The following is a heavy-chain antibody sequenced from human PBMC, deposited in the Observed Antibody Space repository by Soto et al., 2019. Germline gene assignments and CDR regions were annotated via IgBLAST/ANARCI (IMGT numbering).Heavy chain of an antibody. CDR2: ISWNSGSI. J-gene: IGHJ4*02. Sequence: EVQLVESGGGLVQPGRSLRLSCAASGFTFDDYAMHWVRQAPGKGLEWVSGISWNSGSIGYADSVKGRFTISRDNAKNSLYLQMYSLSAEDTALYYCAKDRGLVLSFYFVYWGQGTLVTVSP. V-gene: IGHV3-9*01. D-gene: IGHD6-19*01. CDR1: GFTFDDYA. CDR3: AKDRGLVLSFYFVY.